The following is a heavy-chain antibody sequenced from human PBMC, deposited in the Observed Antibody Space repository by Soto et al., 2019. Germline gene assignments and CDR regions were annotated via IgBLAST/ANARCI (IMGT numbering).Heavy chain of an antibody. J-gene: IGHJ6*02. D-gene: IGHD1-26*01. V-gene: IGHV4-4*07. CDR3: AREGASGFGMDV. Sequence: TLSLTCNVSGGSIRSYYWSWIRQPAGKALEWIGRIYTSGTTNYNPSLKSRATMLIDTSKNQFSLILSSVTAADTAVYYCAREGASGFGMDVWGQGTTVTVS. CDR1: GGSIRSYY. CDR2: IYTSGTT.